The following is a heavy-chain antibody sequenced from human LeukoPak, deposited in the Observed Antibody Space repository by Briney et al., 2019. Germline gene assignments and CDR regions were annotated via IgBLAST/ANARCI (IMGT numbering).Heavy chain of an antibody. Sequence: GGSLRLSCVASGLTFSSNSMSWVRQPPGMGLEWVSGISVSGITVYADSVKGRLTISRDNSKNTLYLQMNNLRAEDTALYYCAKGFSVRGRFDPWGQGTRVTVSS. CDR2: ISVSGIT. CDR3: AKGFSVRGRFDP. V-gene: IGHV3-23*01. D-gene: IGHD2-15*01. CDR1: GLTFSSNS. J-gene: IGHJ5*02.